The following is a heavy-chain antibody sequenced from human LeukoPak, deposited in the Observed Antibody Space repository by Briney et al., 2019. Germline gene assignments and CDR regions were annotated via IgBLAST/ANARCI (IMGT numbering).Heavy chain of an antibody. CDR2: ISAGADST. V-gene: IGHV3-23*01. Sequence: GGSLTLSCAASTFTFSSYAMSWVRQPPGKGLEWVAAISAGADSTYYAASVQGRFTISRDNSKNTLFLQMSGLRAEDTAVYFCARGAYGDYDSWGQGTLVTVSS. D-gene: IGHD4-17*01. CDR3: ARGAYGDYDS. J-gene: IGHJ5*01. CDR1: TFTFSSYA.